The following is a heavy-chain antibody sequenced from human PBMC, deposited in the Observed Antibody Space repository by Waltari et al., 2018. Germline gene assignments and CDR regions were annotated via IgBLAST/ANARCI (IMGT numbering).Heavy chain of an antibody. Sequence: QVQLVEPGGGVVQPGGYMRITCAATGFGFSSYDMHWVRQAPGKGLEWVAFQRFDGSYQYYEDSVKGRFTISRDNSKDTLYLQMNSLKPEDTAMYFCAKSFWTGDIRGSLRHWGQGTPVTVSS. CDR1: GFGFSSYD. CDR2: QRFDGSYQ. CDR3: AKSFWTGDIRGSLRH. D-gene: IGHD3-3*01. J-gene: IGHJ4*02. V-gene: IGHV3-30*02.